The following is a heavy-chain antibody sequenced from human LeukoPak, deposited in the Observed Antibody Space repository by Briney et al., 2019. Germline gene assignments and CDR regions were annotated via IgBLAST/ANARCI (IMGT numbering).Heavy chain of an antibody. Sequence: ASVKVSCKASGYTFTGYYMHWVRQAPGQGLEWMGWINPNSGGTNYAQKFQGWVTMIRDTSISTAYMELSRLRSDDTAVYYCARGKTTVTTVYYYYGMDVWGQGTTVTVSS. CDR1: GYTFTGYY. D-gene: IGHD4-17*01. V-gene: IGHV1-2*04. CDR2: INPNSGGT. J-gene: IGHJ6*02. CDR3: ARGKTTVTTVYYYYGMDV.